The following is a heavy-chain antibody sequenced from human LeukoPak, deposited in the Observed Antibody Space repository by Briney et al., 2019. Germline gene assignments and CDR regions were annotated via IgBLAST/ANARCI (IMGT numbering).Heavy chain of an antibody. Sequence: SETLSLTCTVSGGSISSSSYYWGWIRQPPGKGLEWIGSIYYSGSTNYNPSLKSRVTISVDTSKNQFSLKLSSVTAADTAVYYCARGVAVAGPYCFDYWGQGTLVTVSS. CDR2: IYYSGST. J-gene: IGHJ4*02. CDR3: ARGVAVAGPYCFDY. D-gene: IGHD6-19*01. CDR1: GGSISSSSYY. V-gene: IGHV4-39*07.